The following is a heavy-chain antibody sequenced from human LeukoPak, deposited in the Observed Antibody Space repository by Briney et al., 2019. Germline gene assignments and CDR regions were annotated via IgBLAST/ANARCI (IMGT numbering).Heavy chain of an antibody. D-gene: IGHD3-22*01. Sequence: SETLSLTCTVSGGSISSYCWSWIRQPAGKGLEWIGRIYTSGSTNYNPSLKSRVTMSVDTSKNQFSPKLSSVTAADTAVYYCARDRDSSGYYPPEAFDIWGQGTMVTVSS. CDR3: ARDRDSSGYYPPEAFDI. V-gene: IGHV4-4*07. J-gene: IGHJ3*02. CDR2: IYTSGST. CDR1: GGSISSYC.